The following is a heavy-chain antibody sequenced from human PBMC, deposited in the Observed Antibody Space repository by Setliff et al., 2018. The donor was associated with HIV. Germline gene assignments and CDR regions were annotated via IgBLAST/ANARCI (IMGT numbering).Heavy chain of an antibody. Sequence: GGSMRLSCAGSGFNISRYSMNWVRQAPGKGLEWLSYIRSSSDNIYYADSVRGRFTISRDNAKNSLYLQMNSLRVDDTGVYYCASGEYDYSPWGQGTLVTVSS. CDR1: GFNISRYS. CDR2: IRSSSDNI. D-gene: IGHD4-4*01. CDR3: ASGEYDYSP. J-gene: IGHJ5*02. V-gene: IGHV3-48*04.